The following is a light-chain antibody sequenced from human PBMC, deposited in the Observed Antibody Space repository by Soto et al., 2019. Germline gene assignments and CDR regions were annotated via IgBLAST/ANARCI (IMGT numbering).Light chain of an antibody. Sequence: QSVLTQPPSTSGTPGQRVTMSCSGSSSNIGGNTVNWYQQFPGTAPKLLIYESNQRPSGVPDRFSGSKSGTSASLAISGLQSEDEADYHCAAWDDSLKGPVFGGGTKVTVL. V-gene: IGLV1-44*01. CDR3: AAWDDSLKGPV. J-gene: IGLJ3*02. CDR2: ESN. CDR1: SSNIGGNT.